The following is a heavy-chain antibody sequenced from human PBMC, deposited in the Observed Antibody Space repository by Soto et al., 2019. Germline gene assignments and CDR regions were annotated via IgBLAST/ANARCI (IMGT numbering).Heavy chain of an antibody. CDR3: AKEGDYIWGSYRHHFDY. J-gene: IGHJ4*02. V-gene: IGHV3-23*01. CDR1: GFTFSSYA. D-gene: IGHD3-16*02. CDR2: ISGSGGST. Sequence: EVQLLESGGGLVQPGGSLRLSCAASGFTFSSYAMSWVRQAPGKGLEWVSAISGSGGSTYYADSVKGRFTISRDNSTNTLYLQMNSLRAEDTAVYYCAKEGDYIWGSYRHHFDYWGQGTLVTVSS.